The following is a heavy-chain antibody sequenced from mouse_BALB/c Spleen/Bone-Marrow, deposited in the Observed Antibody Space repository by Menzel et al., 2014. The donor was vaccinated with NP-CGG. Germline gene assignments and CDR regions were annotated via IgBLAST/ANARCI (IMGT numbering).Heavy chain of an antibody. CDR2: IYPGDGDT. V-gene: IGHV1-80*01. J-gene: IGHJ2*01. D-gene: IGHD1-2*01. CDR3: TRSTATFDY. Sequence: QVQLKDSGAELVRPGFSVKISCKASGYAFSAYWMNWVKQRPGQGLEWIGQIYPGDGDTNYNGKFKGKATLTADKSSSTAYMQLSSLTSEDSAVYFCTRSTATFDYWGQGTTLTVSS. CDR1: GYAFSAYW.